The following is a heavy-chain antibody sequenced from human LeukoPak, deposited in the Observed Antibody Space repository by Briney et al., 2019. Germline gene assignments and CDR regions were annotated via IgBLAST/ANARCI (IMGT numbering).Heavy chain of an antibody. V-gene: IGHV3-11*01. CDR3: ARAPTPWLFPSTPQH. Sequence: GGSLRLSCAASGFTFSDYYMSWIRQAPGKGLEWVSYISSSGSTIYYADSVKGRFTISRDNAKNSLYLQMNSLRAEDTAVYYCARAPTPWLFPSTPQHWGQGTLVTVSS. J-gene: IGHJ1*01. CDR2: ISSSGSTI. CDR1: GFTFSDYY. D-gene: IGHD3-22*01.